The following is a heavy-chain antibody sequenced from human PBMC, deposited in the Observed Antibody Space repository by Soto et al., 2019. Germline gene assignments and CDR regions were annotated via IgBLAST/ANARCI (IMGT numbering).Heavy chain of an antibody. CDR1: GGSISSSSYY. Sequence: QLQLQESGPGLVKPSETLSLTCTVSGGSISSSSYYWGWIRQPPGKGLEWIGSIYYSGSTYYNPSLNSRVTISVDTSKNQFSLKLSSVTAADTAVYYCATPWGGYGDYLYYFDYWGQGTLVTVSS. J-gene: IGHJ4*02. CDR2: IYYSGST. CDR3: ATPWGGYGDYLYYFDY. D-gene: IGHD4-17*01. V-gene: IGHV4-39*01.